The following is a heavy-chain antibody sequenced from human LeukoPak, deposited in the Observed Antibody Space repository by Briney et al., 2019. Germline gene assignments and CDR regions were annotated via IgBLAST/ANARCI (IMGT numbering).Heavy chain of an antibody. V-gene: IGHV4-59*01. Sequence: PSETLSLTCTVSGVSISTYFWTWIPQFPGKGLEWIGSIYYTGTTSYNPSLKSRVTISVDTSKNQFSLSLSSVTAADTAVYYCAGYHQPRGPNWLDRWGQGTLVTVSS. CDR1: GVSISTYF. CDR3: AGYHQPRGPNWLDR. CDR2: IYYTGTT. J-gene: IGHJ5*02. D-gene: IGHD2-15*01.